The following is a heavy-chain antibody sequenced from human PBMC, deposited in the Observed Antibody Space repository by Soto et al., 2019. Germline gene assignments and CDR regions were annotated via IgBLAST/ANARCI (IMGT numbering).Heavy chain of an antibody. CDR3: AAFGYDSSGYYAFDY. V-gene: IGHV1-58*01. CDR1: GFTFTSSA. CDR2: IVVGSGNT. D-gene: IGHD3-22*01. J-gene: IGHJ4*02. Sequence: GASLKVSCKASGFTFTSSAVQWVRQARGQRLEWIGWIVVGSGNTNYAQKFQERVTITRDMSTSTAYMELSSLRSEDTAVYYCAAFGYDSSGYYAFDYWGQGTLVTVSS.